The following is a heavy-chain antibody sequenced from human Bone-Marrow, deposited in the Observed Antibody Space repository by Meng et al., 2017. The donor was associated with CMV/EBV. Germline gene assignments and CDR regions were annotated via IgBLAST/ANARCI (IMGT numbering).Heavy chain of an antibody. D-gene: IGHD3-3*01. CDR3: AKGEDFWSAYFIFDY. V-gene: IGHV3-33*06. J-gene: IGHJ4*02. CDR1: GFTFSSYG. CDR2: IWYDVSNK. Sequence: GESLKISCAASGFTFSSYGMHWVRQAPGKGLEWVALIWYDVSNKYYVDSVKGRFTISRDNSKNTLYLQMNSLRAEDTAVYYCAKGEDFWSAYFIFDYWGQGTLVTVSS.